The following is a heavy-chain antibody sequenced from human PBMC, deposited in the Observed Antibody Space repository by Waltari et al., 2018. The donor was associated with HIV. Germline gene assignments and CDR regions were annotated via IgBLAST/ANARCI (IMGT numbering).Heavy chain of an antibody. D-gene: IGHD6-13*01. V-gene: IGHV4-4*07. CDR3: ARFVGSSWVHGMDV. J-gene: IGHJ6*02. CDR1: VGSIRSYY. CDR2: IYTSGST. Sequence: VQLQESCPGLVKPSETLSLTCTVSVGSIRSYYWPWIRQPDGKGLEWIGRIYTSGSTNYNPSLKSRVTMSVDTSKNQFSLKLSSVTAADTAVYYCARFVGSSWVHGMDVWGQGTTVTVSS.